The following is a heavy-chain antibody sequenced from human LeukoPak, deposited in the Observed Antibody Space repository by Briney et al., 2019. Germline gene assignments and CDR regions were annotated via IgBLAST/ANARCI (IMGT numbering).Heavy chain of an antibody. CDR1: GFTFSSYG. J-gene: IGHJ4*02. CDR2: IRYDGSNK. V-gene: IGHV3-30*02. Sequence: GGSLRLSCAASGFTFSSYGMHWVRQAPGKGLEWVAFIRYDGSNKYYADSVKGRFTISRDNSKNTLYLQMNSLRAEDTAVYYCASGSYTRLYQDYWGQGTLVTVSS. D-gene: IGHD3-16*01. CDR3: ASGSYTRLYQDY.